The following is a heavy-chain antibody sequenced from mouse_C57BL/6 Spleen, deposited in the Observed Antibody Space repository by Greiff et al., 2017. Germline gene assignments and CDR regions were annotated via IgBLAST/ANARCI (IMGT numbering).Heavy chain of an antibody. Sequence: EVQLQQSGGGLVKPGGSLKLSCAASGFTFSDYGMHWVRQAPEKGLEWVAYISSGSSTIYYADTVKGRFTISRDNAKNTLFLQMTSLMSEDTAMYYCARGSIYYGNYEDFDYWGQGTTLTVSS. CDR2: ISSGSSTI. J-gene: IGHJ2*01. V-gene: IGHV5-17*01. D-gene: IGHD2-1*01. CDR1: GFTFSDYG. CDR3: ARGSIYYGNYEDFDY.